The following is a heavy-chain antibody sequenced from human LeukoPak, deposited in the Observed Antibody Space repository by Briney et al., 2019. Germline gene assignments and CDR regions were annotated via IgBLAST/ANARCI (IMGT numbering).Heavy chain of an antibody. Sequence: PSETLSLTCTVSDGSISNYYWNWIRQPPGKGLEWIGYIYHSGSTYYNPSLKSRVTISVDRSKNQFSLKLSSVTAADTAVYYCARTLGYLDYWGQGTLVTVSS. V-gene: IGHV4-59*12. D-gene: IGHD2-15*01. CDR3: ARTLGYLDY. CDR2: IYHSGST. J-gene: IGHJ4*02. CDR1: DGSISNYY.